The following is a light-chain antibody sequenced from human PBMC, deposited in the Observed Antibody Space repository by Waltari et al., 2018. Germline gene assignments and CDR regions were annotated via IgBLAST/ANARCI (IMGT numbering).Light chain of an antibody. CDR2: AAS. CDR3: QQSYSTPRT. J-gene: IGKJ1*01. V-gene: IGKV1-39*01. CDR1: RSLSSY. Sequence: DIQMTQSPSSLSASVGDILTITCRASRSLSSYLNWYQQKPGKAPKLLIYAASSLQSGVPSRFSGSGSETDFTLTISSLQPEDFATYYCQQSYSTPRTFGQGTKVEIK.